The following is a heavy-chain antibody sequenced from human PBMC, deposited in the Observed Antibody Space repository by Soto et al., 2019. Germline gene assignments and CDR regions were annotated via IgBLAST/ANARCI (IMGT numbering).Heavy chain of an antibody. Sequence: PSETLSLTCAVSGGSISSGGYSWSWIRQPPGKGLEWIGYIYHSGSTYYNPSLKSRVTISVDRSKNQFSMSLTSVTAADTARYYCARMYSSGSGWFHPWGQGTLVTVSS. D-gene: IGHD6-19*01. CDR1: GGSISSGGYS. J-gene: IGHJ5*02. V-gene: IGHV4-30-2*01. CDR3: ARMYSSGSGWFHP. CDR2: IYHSGST.